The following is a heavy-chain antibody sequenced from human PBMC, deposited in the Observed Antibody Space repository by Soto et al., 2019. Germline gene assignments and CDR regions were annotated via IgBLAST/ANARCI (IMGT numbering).Heavy chain of an antibody. J-gene: IGHJ3*02. V-gene: IGHV1-18*01. CDR1: GYTFTSYG. CDR3: ASYRAKTGAFDI. CDR2: ISAYNGNT. Sequence: ASVKVSCKASGYTFTSYGISWVRQAPGQGLEWMGWISAYNGNTNYAQKLQGRVTMTTDTSTSTAYMELRSLRSEDTAVYYCASYRAKTGAFDIWGQGTMVTVSS.